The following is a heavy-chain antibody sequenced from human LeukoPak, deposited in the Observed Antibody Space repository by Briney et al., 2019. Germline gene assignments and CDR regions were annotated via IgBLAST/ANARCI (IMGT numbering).Heavy chain of an antibody. J-gene: IGHJ5*02. V-gene: IGHV3-23*01. Sequence: PGGSLRLSCAASGFTFSTYAMSWVRQAPGKGLEWVSAISGSGGSTYYADTVRGRFTISRDTSKNMVYLQMNSLRAEDTAVYYCAKDVVRGSGRINWFDPWGQGAPVTVSS. CDR3: AKDVVRGSGRINWFDP. D-gene: IGHD3-10*01. CDR1: GFTFSTYA. CDR2: ISGSGGST.